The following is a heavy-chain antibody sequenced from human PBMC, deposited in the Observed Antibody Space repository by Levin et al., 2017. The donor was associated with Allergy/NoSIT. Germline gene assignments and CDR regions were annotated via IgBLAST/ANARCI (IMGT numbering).Heavy chain of an antibody. CDR2: ISGSGGST. J-gene: IGHJ6*02. V-gene: IGHV3-23*01. Sequence: GGSLRLSCAASGFTFSSYAMSWVRQAPGKGLEWVSAISGSGGSTYYADSVKGRFTISRDNSKNTLYLQMNSLRAEDTAVYYCANDPRIAAAPDDQPRYGMDVWGQGTTVTVSS. D-gene: IGHD6-13*01. CDR3: ANDPRIAAAPDDQPRYGMDV. CDR1: GFTFSSYA.